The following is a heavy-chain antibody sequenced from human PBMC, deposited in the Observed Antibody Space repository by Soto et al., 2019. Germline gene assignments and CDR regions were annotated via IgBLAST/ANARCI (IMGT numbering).Heavy chain of an antibody. V-gene: IGHV3-23*01. Sequence: GGSLRLSCVASGFTFTSYAMSWVRQAPGKGLEWVSAISGSGDTTYYADSVKGRFTISRDNSKNTMYLQMNSLRAEDTAVYYCAKLGNQLLSYFGMDVWGQGTTVTVSS. D-gene: IGHD1-26*01. CDR1: GFTFTSYA. CDR2: ISGSGDTT. J-gene: IGHJ6*02. CDR3: AKLGNQLLSYFGMDV.